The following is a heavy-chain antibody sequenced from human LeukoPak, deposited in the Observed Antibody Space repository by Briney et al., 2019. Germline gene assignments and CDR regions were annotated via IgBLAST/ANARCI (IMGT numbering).Heavy chain of an antibody. CDR2: ISSSSSYI. V-gene: IGHV3-21*01. CDR3: ARVHPSLN. D-gene: IGHD3-9*01. Sequence: PGGSLRLSCAASGFTFRSSAMNWVRQAPGKGLEWVSSISSSSSYIYYADSVKGRFTISRDNAKNSLYLQMNSLRAEDTAVYYCARVHPSLNWGQGTLVTVSS. J-gene: IGHJ4*02. CDR1: GFTFRSSA.